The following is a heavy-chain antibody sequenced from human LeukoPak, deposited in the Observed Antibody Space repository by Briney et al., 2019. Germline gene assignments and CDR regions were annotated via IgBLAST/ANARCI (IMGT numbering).Heavy chain of an antibody. CDR1: GFTFSSYS. D-gene: IGHD3-22*01. CDR3: ARSGGLWLLTYYFDY. J-gene: IGHJ4*02. CDR2: ISSSSSTI. V-gene: IGHV3-48*01. Sequence: PGGSLRLSCAASGFTFSSYSMNWVRQAPGKGLEWVSYISSSSSTIYYADSVKGRFTISRDNAKNSLYLQMNSLRAEDTAVYYCARSGGLWLLTYYFDYWGQGTLVTVSS.